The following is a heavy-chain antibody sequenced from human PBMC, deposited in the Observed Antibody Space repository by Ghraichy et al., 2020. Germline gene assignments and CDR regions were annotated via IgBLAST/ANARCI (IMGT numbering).Heavy chain of an antibody. CDR1: GFTFSSYS. CDR2: ISSSSSYI. V-gene: IGHV3-21*01. J-gene: IGHJ5*02. CDR3: ARDQGSGAAYYDFWSGYYTNYGGNWFDP. Sequence: GGSLRLSCAASGFTFSSYSMNWVRQAPGKGLEWVSSISSSSSYIYYADSVKGRFTISRDNAKNSLYLQMNSLRAEDTAVYYCARDQGSGAAYYDFWSGYYTNYGGNWFDPWGQGTLVTVSS. D-gene: IGHD3-3*01.